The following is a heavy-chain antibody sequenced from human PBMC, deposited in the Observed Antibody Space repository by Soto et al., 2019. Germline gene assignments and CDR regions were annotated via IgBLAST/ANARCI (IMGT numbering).Heavy chain of an antibody. D-gene: IGHD3-16*01. J-gene: IGHJ4*02. CDR1: GFTFSSYS. CDR2: ISSSSSYI. CDR3: ARDSPVGVGTGGEIDY. V-gene: IGHV3-21*01. Sequence: GGSLRLSCAASGFTFSSYSMNWVRQAPGKGLEWVSSISSSSSYIYYADSVKGRFTISRDNAKNPLYLQMNSLRAEDTAVYYCARDSPVGVGTGGEIDYWGQGTLVTVSS.